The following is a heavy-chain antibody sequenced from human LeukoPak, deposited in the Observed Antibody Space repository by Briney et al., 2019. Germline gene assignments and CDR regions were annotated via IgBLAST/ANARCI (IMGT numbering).Heavy chain of an antibody. V-gene: IGHV4-59*01. CDR2: IYYSGST. CDR1: GGSISSYY. J-gene: IGHJ6*02. D-gene: IGHD3-10*01. Sequence: PSETLSLTCTVSGGSISSYYWSWIRQPPGKGLEWIGYIYYSGSTNYNPSLKSPVTISVDTSKNQFSLKLSSVTAADTAVYYCARTYYYGSEAYYYYGMDVWGQGTTVTVSS. CDR3: ARTYYYGSEAYYYYGMDV.